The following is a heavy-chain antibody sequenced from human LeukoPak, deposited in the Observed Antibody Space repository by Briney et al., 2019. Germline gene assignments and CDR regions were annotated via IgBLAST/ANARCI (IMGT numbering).Heavy chain of an antibody. D-gene: IGHD3-3*02. Sequence: GGSLRLSCAASGFTLSTYYMNWVRQAPGKGLGWVSIIYSGGTTYYADSVKGRFTISRDTSKNTLSLQMNSLRAEDTVVYFCARVGDHFHWNLDLWGRGTLVTVSS. V-gene: IGHV3-53*01. J-gene: IGHJ2*01. CDR3: ARVGDHFHWNLDL. CDR2: IYSGGTT. CDR1: GFTLSTYY.